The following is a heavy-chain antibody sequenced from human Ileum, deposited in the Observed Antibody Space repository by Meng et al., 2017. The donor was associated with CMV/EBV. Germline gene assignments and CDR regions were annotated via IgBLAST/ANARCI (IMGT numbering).Heavy chain of an antibody. D-gene: IGHD1-14*01. CDR1: GLICSNAW. CDR3: TTDLNLFDY. V-gene: IGHV3-15*01. Sequence: LSCAASGLICSNAWLSWVRQVPGKGLELVGRIKSKNDGGRTDYAAPVEGRFTVSRDDSKNTLYLQMNSLKSEDTAMYYCTTDLNLFDYWGQGTLVTVSS. CDR2: IKSKNDGGRT. J-gene: IGHJ4*02.